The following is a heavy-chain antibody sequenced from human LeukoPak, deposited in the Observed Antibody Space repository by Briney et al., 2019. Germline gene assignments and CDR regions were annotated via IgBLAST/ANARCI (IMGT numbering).Heavy chain of an antibody. CDR1: GFTFSSYS. D-gene: IGHD2-8*01. V-gene: IGHV3-21*01. CDR2: ISSSSSYI. J-gene: IGHJ3*02. CDR3: ASDAQYADDAFDI. Sequence: GGSLRLSCAASGFTFSSYSMNWVRQAPGKGLEWVPSISSSSSYIYYADSVKGRFTISRDNAKNSLYLQMNSLRAEDTAVYYCASDAQYADDAFDIWGQGTMVTVSS.